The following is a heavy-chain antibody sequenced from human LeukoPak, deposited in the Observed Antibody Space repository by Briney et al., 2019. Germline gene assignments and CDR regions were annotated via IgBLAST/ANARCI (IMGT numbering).Heavy chain of an antibody. V-gene: IGHV4-59*01. J-gene: IGHJ5*02. CDR2: IYYSGST. CDR1: SGSITSYY. CDR3: ARAYGDSPGRFDP. Sequence: SETLSLTCTVSSGSITSYYWSWLRQPPGKGLEWIGYIYYSGSTNYNPSVKSRVTMSVDTSKNQFSLKLSSVTAADTAVYYCARAYGDSPGRFDPWGQGTLVTVSS. D-gene: IGHD4-17*01.